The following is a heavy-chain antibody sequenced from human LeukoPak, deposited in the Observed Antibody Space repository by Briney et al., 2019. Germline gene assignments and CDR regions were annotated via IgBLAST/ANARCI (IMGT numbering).Heavy chain of an antibody. J-gene: IGHJ5*02. V-gene: IGHV1-18*01. CDR2: ISAYNGNT. Sequence: ASVKVSCKASGYTFTSYGISWVRQAPGQGLEWMGWISAYNGNTKYAQKVLGRVTMTTDTSTSTAYMELRSLRSDDTAVYYCARGGLVVVVAATPSTTPGLLHWLDPWGQGTLVSVS. CDR3: ARGGLVVVVAATPSTTPGLLHWLDP. CDR1: GYTFTSYG. D-gene: IGHD2-15*01.